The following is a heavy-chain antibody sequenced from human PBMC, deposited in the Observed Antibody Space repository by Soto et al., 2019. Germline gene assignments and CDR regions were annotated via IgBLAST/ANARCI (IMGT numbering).Heavy chain of an antibody. V-gene: IGHV1-69*06. CDR1: GGTFSSYA. CDR3: ASARGYSYGSQGHFDY. Sequence: QVQLVQSGAEVKKPGSSVKVSCKASGGTFSSYAISWVRQAPGQGLEWMGGIIPIFGTTNYAQKFQGRVKITADKATSTAYMELSSLRAEDTAVYYCASARGYSYGSQGHFDYWGQGTLVTVSS. D-gene: IGHD5-18*01. J-gene: IGHJ4*02. CDR2: IIPIFGTT.